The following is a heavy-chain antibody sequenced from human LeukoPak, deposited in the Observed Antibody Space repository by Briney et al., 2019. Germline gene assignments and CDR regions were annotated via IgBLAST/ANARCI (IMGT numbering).Heavy chain of an antibody. J-gene: IGHJ4*02. D-gene: IGHD3-10*01. CDR2: IKQDGSEK. V-gene: IGHV3-7*01. CDR3: ARGRGVDY. CDR1: X. Sequence: XMTWVRQAPGKGLEWVANIKQDGSEKYYVDSVKGRFTISRDNAESSLYLQMSSLRAEDTAVYYCARGRGVDYWGQGTLVTVSS.